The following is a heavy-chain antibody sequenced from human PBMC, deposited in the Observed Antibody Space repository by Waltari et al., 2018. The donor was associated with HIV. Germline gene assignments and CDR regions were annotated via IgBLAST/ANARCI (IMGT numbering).Heavy chain of an antibody. CDR3: ARDRGSSWLFDY. CDR2: ISSSSSFI. V-gene: IGHV3-21*01. D-gene: IGHD6-13*01. J-gene: IGHJ4*02. CDR1: GFTFSTYS. Sequence: EVQLVESGGGLVKPGGSLRLSCAASGFTFSTYSMTWVRKAPGKGLEWVSFISSSSSFIYYADSVKGRFTISRDNAKNSLFLQMNSLRAEDTAVYYCARDRGSSWLFDYWGQGTLVTVSS.